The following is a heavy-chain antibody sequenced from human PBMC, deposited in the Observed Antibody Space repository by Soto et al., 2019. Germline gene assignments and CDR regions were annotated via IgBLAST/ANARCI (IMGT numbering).Heavy chain of an antibody. D-gene: IGHD2-15*01. CDR3: ARGIWGGGSPINYYYMDV. J-gene: IGHJ6*03. V-gene: IGHV4-31*03. CDR1: GGSISSGGYY. CDR2: IYYSGST. Sequence: NPSETLSLTCTVSGGSISSGGYYWSWIRQHPGKGLEWIGYIYYSGSTYYNPSLKSRVTISVDTSKNQFSLKLSSVTAADTAVYYCARGIWGGGSPINYYYMDVWGKGTTVTVSS.